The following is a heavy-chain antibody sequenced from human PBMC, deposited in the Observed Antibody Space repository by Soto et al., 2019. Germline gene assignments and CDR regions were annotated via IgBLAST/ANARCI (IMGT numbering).Heavy chain of an antibody. V-gene: IGHV1-46*03. CDR2: INPSGGSA. CDR3: ARSHYYGSGAYTPDDN. Sequence: QVQLVQSGAEVKKPGASVKVSCKASEYTFTSYYMHWVRQAPGQGLEWMGMINPSGGSASYTQKFQGRVTMTRDTSTNTIYMELSSLRSEDTAVYYCARSHYYGSGAYTPDDNWGQGTLVIVSS. D-gene: IGHD3-10*01. J-gene: IGHJ4*02. CDR1: EYTFTSYY.